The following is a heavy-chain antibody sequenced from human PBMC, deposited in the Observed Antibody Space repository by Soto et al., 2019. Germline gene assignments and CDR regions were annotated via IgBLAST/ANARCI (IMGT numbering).Heavy chain of an antibody. V-gene: IGHV4-39*01. CDR3: ATPYDFWSGYYYGMGV. J-gene: IGHJ6*02. Sequence: SETLSLTCTVSGGSISSSSYYWGWIRQPPGKGLEWIGSIYYSGSTYYNPSLKSRVTISVDTSKNQFSLKLSSVTAADTAVYYCATPYDFWSGYYYGMGVWGQGTTVTVS. CDR2: IYYSGST. D-gene: IGHD3-3*01. CDR1: GGSISSSSYY.